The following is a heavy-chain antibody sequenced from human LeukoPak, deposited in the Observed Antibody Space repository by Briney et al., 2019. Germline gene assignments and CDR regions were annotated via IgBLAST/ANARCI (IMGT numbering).Heavy chain of an antibody. D-gene: IGHD5-12*01. CDR1: GFTFSKAW. J-gene: IGHJ4*02. CDR2: IKSKTDGGTT. Sequence: KSGGSLRLSCAASGFTFSKAWMYWVRQAPGKGLEWVGRIKSKTDGGTTDYAAPVKGRFTISRDDSKNTLFLQMNSLKTEDTATYYCTTPKYSGYDFYFWGQGTLVTVSS. V-gene: IGHV3-15*07. CDR3: TTPKYSGYDFYF.